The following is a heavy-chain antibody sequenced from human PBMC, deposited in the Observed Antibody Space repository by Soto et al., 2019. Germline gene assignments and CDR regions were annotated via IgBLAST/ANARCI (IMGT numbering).Heavy chain of an antibody. J-gene: IGHJ6*02. D-gene: IGHD6-19*01. Sequence: PSETLSLTCTVSGGSISSSSYYRVWIRQPPGKGLEWIGSIYYSGSTYYNPSLKSRVTISVDTSKNEFSLKLSSVTAADTAVYYCARGIEGWYQGRYYYGMDVWGQGTTVTVSS. CDR3: ARGIEGWYQGRYYYGMDV. CDR1: GGSISSSSYY. CDR2: IYYSGST. V-gene: IGHV4-39*07.